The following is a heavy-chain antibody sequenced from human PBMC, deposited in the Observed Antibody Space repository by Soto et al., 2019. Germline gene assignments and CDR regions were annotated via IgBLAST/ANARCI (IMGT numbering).Heavy chain of an antibody. V-gene: IGHV3-73*01. J-gene: IGHJ4*02. CDR3: TRLGIAAAGTDY. CDR1: GSTFSGSA. D-gene: IGHD6-13*01. Sequence: GGSLRLSCAASGSTFSGSAMHWVRQASGKGLEWVGRIRSKAKSYATVYAASVKGRFTISRDDSKNTAYLQMNSLKTEDTAVYYCTRLGIAAAGTDYWGQGTLVTVSS. CDR2: IRSKAKSYAT.